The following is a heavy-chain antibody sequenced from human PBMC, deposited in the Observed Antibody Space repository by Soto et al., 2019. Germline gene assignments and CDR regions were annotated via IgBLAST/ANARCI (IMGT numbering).Heavy chain of an antibody. CDR2: IIPIFGTA. V-gene: IGHV1-69*13. D-gene: IGHD5-12*01. CDR3: ARGPQMATTSRDYYGMDV. J-gene: IGHJ6*02. CDR1: GGTFSSYA. Sequence: SSVKVSCKASGGTFSSYAISWVRQAPGQGLEWMGGIIPIFGTANYAQKFQGRVTITADESTSTAYMELSSLRSEDTAVYYCARGPQMATTSRDYYGMDVWGQGTTVTVSS.